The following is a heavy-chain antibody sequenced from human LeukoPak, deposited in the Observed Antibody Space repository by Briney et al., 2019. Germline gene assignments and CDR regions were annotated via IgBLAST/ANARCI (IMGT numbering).Heavy chain of an antibody. D-gene: IGHD6-25*01. CDR3: ARDPSAVAANTYG. J-gene: IGHJ4*02. CDR1: GFTVSNNY. CDR2: IYSGGTT. V-gene: IGHV3-66*01. Sequence: PGGSLRLSCAASGFTVSNNYMNWVRQAPGKGLEWVSLIYSGGTTYYADSVKGRFTISRDHSKNTLYLHMNSLRAEDTAVYYCARDPSAVAANTYGWGQGTLVTVSS.